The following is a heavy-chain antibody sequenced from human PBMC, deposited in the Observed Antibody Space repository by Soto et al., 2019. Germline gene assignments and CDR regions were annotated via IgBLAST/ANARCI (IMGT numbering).Heavy chain of an antibody. J-gene: IGHJ6*02. CDR2: IYYSGIT. Sequence: QVQLQESGPGLVKPSETLSLTCTVSGGSISSYYWSWIRQPPGKGLEWIGYIYYSGITNYNPSLKSRVTISVDTSKNQFSLKLSSVTAADTAVYYWARYTSNYYYGMDVWGQGTTVTVSS. V-gene: IGHV4-59*01. CDR1: GGSISSYY. D-gene: IGHD2-2*02. CDR3: ARYTSNYYYGMDV.